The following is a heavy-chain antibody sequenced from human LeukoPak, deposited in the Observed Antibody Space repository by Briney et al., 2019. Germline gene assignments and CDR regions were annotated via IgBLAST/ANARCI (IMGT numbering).Heavy chain of an antibody. CDR2: INHSGST. V-gene: IGHV4-34*01. Sequence: PSETLSLTCAVYGGSFSGYYWSWIRQPPGKGLEWIGEINHSGSTNYNPSLKSRVTISVDTSKNQFSLKLNSVTPEDTAVYYCAREGVAVVRGVIPMDVWGKGTTVTISS. J-gene: IGHJ6*03. D-gene: IGHD3-10*01. CDR3: AREGVAVVRGVIPMDV. CDR1: GGSFSGYY.